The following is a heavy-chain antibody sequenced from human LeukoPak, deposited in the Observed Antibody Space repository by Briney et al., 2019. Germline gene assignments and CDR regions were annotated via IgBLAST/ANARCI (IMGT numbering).Heavy chain of an antibody. CDR2: IYSGGST. J-gene: IGHJ6*03. CDR1: GHAVSSNY. CDR3: ARAGFYDSSGYYYYYYYYMDV. V-gene: IGHV3-66*02. Sequence: GGSMRLSCAAPGHAVSSNYLSWLRQAPGKGLEWVSVIYSGGSTYSPDSVKGRFTISRDNSKNTLYLQMNSLRAEDTAVYYSARAGFYDSSGYYYYYYYYMDVWGKGTTVTVSS. D-gene: IGHD3-22*01.